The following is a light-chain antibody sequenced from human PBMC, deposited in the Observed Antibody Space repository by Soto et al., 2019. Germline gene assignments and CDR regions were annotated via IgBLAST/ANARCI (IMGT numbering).Light chain of an antibody. CDR2: SNN. CDR1: RSNIGSNA. Sequence: QAVVTQPPAAYGTPGQRVTMSCSGSRSNIGSNAVTWYQQLPGTAPKLLIYSNNQRPSGVPDRFSGSKSGTSASLAISGLQSEDEADYYCAAWDDSLNGWVFGGGTQLTVL. CDR3: AAWDDSLNGWV. V-gene: IGLV1-44*01. J-gene: IGLJ3*02.